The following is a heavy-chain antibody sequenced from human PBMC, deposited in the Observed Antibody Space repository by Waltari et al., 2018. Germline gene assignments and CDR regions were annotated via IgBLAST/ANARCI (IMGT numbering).Heavy chain of an antibody. CDR1: GFTVSSNY. J-gene: IGHJ3*02. Sequence: EVQLVETGGGLIQPGGSLRLSCAASGFTVSSNYMRWVRQAPGKGLEWVSIIYSGGSTYYADSVKGRFTISRDNSKNTLYLQMNSLRAEDTAVYYCAREGGYSGTNGAFDIWGQGTMVTVSS. V-gene: IGHV3-53*02. D-gene: IGHD1-26*01. CDR2: IYSGGST. CDR3: AREGGYSGTNGAFDI.